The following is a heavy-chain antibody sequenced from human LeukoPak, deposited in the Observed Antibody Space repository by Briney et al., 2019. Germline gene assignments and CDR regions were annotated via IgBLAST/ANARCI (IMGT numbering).Heavy chain of an antibody. V-gene: IGHV1-2*02. CDR3: ARRAVYYYYGMDV. J-gene: IGHJ6*02. D-gene: IGHD6-25*01. CDR2: INPNSGGA. CDR1: GYSFTGYY. Sequence: ASVKVSCKASGYSFTGYYIHWVRQGPGQGLEWMGWINPNSGGANYAQKFQGRVTMARDTSISTAYMELTRLNSDDTAVYYCARRAVYYYYGMDVWGQGARSPSP.